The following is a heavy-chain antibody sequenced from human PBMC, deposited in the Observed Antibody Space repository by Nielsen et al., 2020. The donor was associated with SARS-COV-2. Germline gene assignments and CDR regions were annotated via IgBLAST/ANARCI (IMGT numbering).Heavy chain of an antibody. CDR3: ARVGGYFDY. CDR2: INHSGST. CDR1: GGSISSYY. V-gene: IGHV4-34*01. Sequence: SETLSLTCTVSGGSISSYYWSWIRQPPGKGLEWIGEINHSGSTNYNPSLKSRVTISVDTSKNQFSLKLSSVTAADTAVYYCARVGGYFDYWGQGTLVTVSS. J-gene: IGHJ4*02.